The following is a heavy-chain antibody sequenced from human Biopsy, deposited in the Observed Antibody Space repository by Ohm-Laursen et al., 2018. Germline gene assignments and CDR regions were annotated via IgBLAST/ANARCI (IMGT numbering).Heavy chain of an antibody. CDR2: IIPIPNVA. V-gene: IGHV1-69*01. CDR1: GYTLTELS. Sequence: ASSVKVSCNVSGYTLTELSIYWVRQAPGKGLEWMGGIIPIPNVATYAQKFQGRITITADESTSTAYMELNSLTSDDTAVYFCARGEGSSWFDPWGHGTLVTVSS. J-gene: IGHJ5*02. D-gene: IGHD1-26*01. CDR3: ARGEGSSWFDP.